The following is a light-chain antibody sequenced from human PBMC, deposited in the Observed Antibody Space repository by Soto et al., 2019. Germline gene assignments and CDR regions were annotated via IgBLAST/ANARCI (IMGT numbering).Light chain of an antibody. CDR3: QQYNRSPRT. CDR1: QSGGSY. J-gene: IGKJ2*01. V-gene: IGKV3-20*01. Sequence: EIVLTQSPGTLSLSPGETATLSCRASQSGGSYFAWYQQKPGQAPRLLIYATSSRAAGIPDRFSGSGSGTDFTLTISTLEPEDFAVYYCQQYNRSPRTFGQGTKLEIK. CDR2: ATS.